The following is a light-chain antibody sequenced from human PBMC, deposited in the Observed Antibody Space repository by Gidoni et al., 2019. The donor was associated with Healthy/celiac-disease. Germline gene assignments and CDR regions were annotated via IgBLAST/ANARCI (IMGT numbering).Light chain of an antibody. CDR3: SSYTSSSTLYV. V-gene: IGLV2-14*01. J-gene: IGLJ1*01. CDR2: DVS. CDR1: SSDVGGYNY. Sequence: QSALTQPASVSGSPGQSLTISCTGTSSDVGGYNYVSWYQQHPGKAPKLMIYDVSNRPSGVSDRFSGSKSGNTASLTSSGLQAEDEADYYCSSYTSSSTLYVFGTGTKVTVL.